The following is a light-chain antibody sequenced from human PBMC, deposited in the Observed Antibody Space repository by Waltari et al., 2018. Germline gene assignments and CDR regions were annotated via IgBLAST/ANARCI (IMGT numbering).Light chain of an antibody. J-gene: IGLJ3*02. Sequence: QSVLTQPPSVSAAPGQKVTISCSGSSANIENNYVSWYHHLPGTAPKVLIYANNKRPSGIPDRFSASKSGASATLCISGLQTGDEADYYCGTWDSSLSAWVFGGGTKLTVL. CDR1: SANIENNY. CDR2: ANN. CDR3: GTWDSSLSAWV. V-gene: IGLV1-51*01.